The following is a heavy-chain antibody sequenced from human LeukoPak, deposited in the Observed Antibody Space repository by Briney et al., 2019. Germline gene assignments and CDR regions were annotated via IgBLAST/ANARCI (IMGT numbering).Heavy chain of an antibody. Sequence: GGSLRLSCAASGFTFSSYWMSWVRQAPGKGLEWVANIKQDGSEKYYVDSVKGRFTISRDNAKNALYLQMNSLRAEDTAVYYCARDGGATGYYYYYMDVWGKGTTVTVSS. CDR3: ARDGGATGYYYYYMDV. J-gene: IGHJ6*03. CDR1: GFTFSSYW. D-gene: IGHD1-26*01. V-gene: IGHV3-7*01. CDR2: IKQDGSEK.